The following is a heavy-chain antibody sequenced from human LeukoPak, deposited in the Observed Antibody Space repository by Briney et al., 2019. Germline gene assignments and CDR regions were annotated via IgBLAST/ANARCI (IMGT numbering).Heavy chain of an antibody. CDR3: ARGHPGYSLS. D-gene: IGHD6-13*01. V-gene: IGHV4-59*11. Sequence: SETLSLTCIVSDTIRSHCWNWIRQPPGKGLEWIGYVFYSGSTNYNPSLKSRVTISLDTSRNQFSLRLSSVTAADTAVYYCARGHPGYSLSWGQGTLVTVSS. J-gene: IGHJ5*02. CDR2: VFYSGST. CDR1: DTIRSHC.